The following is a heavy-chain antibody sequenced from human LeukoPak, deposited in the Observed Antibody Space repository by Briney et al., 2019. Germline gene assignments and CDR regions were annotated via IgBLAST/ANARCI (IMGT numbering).Heavy chain of an antibody. CDR2: INPTGGST. CDR3: ARDNSVGDNAWWFDP. J-gene: IGHJ5*02. Sequence: ASVKVSCKASGYTFTSYYMHWVRQAPGQGLEWMGLINPTGGSTGYAQKFQGRVTMTRDMSTSTDYMELSSLRSGDTAIYYCARDNSVGDNAWWFDPWGQGTLVTVSS. V-gene: IGHV1-46*01. CDR1: GYTFTSYY. D-gene: IGHD1-26*01.